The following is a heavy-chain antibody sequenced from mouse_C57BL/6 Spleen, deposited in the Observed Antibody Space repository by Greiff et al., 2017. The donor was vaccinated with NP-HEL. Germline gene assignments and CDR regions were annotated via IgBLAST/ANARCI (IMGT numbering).Heavy chain of an antibody. D-gene: IGHD4-1*01. Sequence: EVNVVESGGGLVQSGRSLRLSCATSGFTFSDFYMEWVRQAPGKGLEWIAASRNKANDYTTEYSASVKGRFIVSRDTSQSILYLQMNALRAEDTAIYYCARDARVGRGYWYFDVWGTGTTVTVSS. CDR1: GFTFSDFY. V-gene: IGHV7-1*01. J-gene: IGHJ1*03. CDR2: SRNKANDYTT. CDR3: ARDARVGRGYWYFDV.